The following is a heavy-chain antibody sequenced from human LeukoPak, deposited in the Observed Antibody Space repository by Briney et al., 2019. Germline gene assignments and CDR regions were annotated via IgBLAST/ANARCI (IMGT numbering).Heavy chain of an antibody. V-gene: IGHV3-23*01. Sequence: GGSLRLSCAASGFTFSSYAMSWVRRAPGKGLECVSAISGSGGSTYYADSVKGRFTISRDNSKNTLYQQMNSLRAEVTAVYYCAKDAVVPAAILYAEYFQHWVQGTLVTASS. CDR3: AKDAVVPAAILYAEYFQH. J-gene: IGHJ1*01. D-gene: IGHD2-2*01. CDR2: ISGSGGST. CDR1: GFTFSSYA.